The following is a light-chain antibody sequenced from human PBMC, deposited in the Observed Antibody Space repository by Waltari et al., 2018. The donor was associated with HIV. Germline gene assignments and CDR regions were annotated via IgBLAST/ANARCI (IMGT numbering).Light chain of an antibody. CDR1: SSSIGNYT. CDR3: STWDASLNGWV. J-gene: IGLJ3*02. Sequence: QSVLTQPPSASGTPGQRVTISCSGSSSSIGNYTINWYRQLPGMAPQLLIYSNTPRPAGVPDRFSGSKSGTSASLAISGLQSEDEADYSCSTWDASLNGWVFGGGTKLTVL. CDR2: SNT. V-gene: IGLV1-44*01.